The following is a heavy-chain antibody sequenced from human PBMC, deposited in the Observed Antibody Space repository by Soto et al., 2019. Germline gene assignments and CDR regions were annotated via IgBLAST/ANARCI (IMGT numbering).Heavy chain of an antibody. D-gene: IGHD4-17*01. J-gene: IGHJ4*02. CDR3: ARRTVTTYHYFDY. CDR2: IDTGTRHV. Sequence: EVQVVESGGGLVKPGGSLRLSCAASGFTLSSSDMNWVRQAPGKGLEWVSSIDTGTRHVYYADSVRGRFTISRDDAKNSLYLQMNSLRVEETALYYCARRTVTTYHYFDYWGQGTLVTVSS. CDR1: GFTLSSSD. V-gene: IGHV3-21*01.